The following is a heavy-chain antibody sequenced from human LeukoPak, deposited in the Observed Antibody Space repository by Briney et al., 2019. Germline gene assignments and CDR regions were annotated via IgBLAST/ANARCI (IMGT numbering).Heavy chain of an antibody. CDR1: GFTFSSYG. V-gene: IGHV3-30*02. CDR2: IRYDGSNK. J-gene: IGHJ3*01. D-gene: IGHD3-22*01. Sequence: PGGSLRLSCAASGFTFSSYGMHWVRQAPGKGLEWVAFIRYDGSNKYYADSVKGRFTISRDNSKNTLYLQMNSLRAEDTAVYYCARDPATYYYDRPIFWGGGWGQGTMVTVSS. CDR3: ARDPATYYYDRPIFWGGG.